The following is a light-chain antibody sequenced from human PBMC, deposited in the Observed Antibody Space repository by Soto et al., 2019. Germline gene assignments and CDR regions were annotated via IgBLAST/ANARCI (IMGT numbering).Light chain of an antibody. Sequence: QAASVSGSPGQSITISCTGTSSDVGGYNYVSWYQQHPGKAPKLMIYEVSNRPSGVSNRFSGSKSGNTASLTISGLQAEDEADYYCSSYTSSNTLDYVFGTGTKLTVL. CDR3: SSYTSSNTLDYV. CDR2: EVS. V-gene: IGLV2-14*01. J-gene: IGLJ1*01. CDR1: SSDVGGYNY.